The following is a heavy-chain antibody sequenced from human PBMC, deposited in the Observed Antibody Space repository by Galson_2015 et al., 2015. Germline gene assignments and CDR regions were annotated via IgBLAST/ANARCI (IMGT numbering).Heavy chain of an antibody. CDR2: IYPGDSDS. V-gene: IGHV5-51*01. Sequence: QSGAEVKKPGESLKISCKGSGYNFINYWIGWVRQMPGKGLEWMGIIYPGDSDSKYSPSFQGQVTISVDKSISTAYLQWSSLKASDPAMYYWARHPRPPPTYGYSDPGARGPLVTVPS. CDR1: GYNFINYW. CDR3: ARHPRPPPTYGYSDP. J-gene: IGHJ2*01.